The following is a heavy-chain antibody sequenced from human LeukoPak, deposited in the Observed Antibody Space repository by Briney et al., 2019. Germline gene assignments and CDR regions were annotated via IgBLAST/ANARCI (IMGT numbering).Heavy chain of an antibody. CDR1: GYTFTSYG. CDR2: ISAYNGNT. J-gene: IGHJ4*02. Sequence: ASVKVSCKASGYTFTSYGISWVRQAPGQGLEWMGWISAYNGNTNYAQKLQGRVTMTTDTSTSTAYMELRSLRSDDTAVYYCAAPRPRYFDWLLLDYWGQGTLVTVSS. V-gene: IGHV1-18*01. D-gene: IGHD3-9*01. CDR3: AAPRPRYFDWLLLDY.